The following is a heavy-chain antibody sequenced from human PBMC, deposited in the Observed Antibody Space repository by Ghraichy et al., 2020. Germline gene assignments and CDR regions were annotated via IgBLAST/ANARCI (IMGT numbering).Heavy chain of an antibody. Sequence: GGSLRLSCAASGFTFDDYAMHWVRQAPGKGLEWVSLFSGDGGATYYADSVKGRFTISRDNSKTSLYLQMNSLRPEDTALYYCAKDIHPFLLNRGPSYDGMDVWGQGTTVTV. CDR2: FSGDGGAT. CDR3: AKDIHPFLLNRGPSYDGMDV. CDR1: GFTFDDYA. J-gene: IGHJ6*02. V-gene: IGHV3-43*02. D-gene: IGHD1-14*01.